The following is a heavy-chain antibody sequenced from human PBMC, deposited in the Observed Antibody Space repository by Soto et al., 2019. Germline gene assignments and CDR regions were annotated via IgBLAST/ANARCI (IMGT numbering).Heavy chain of an antibody. J-gene: IGHJ5*02. CDR3: AKDYYGSGSYYKRGWFDP. CDR2: ISGSGGST. Sequence: GGSLRLSCAASGFTFSSYAMSWVRQAPGKGLEWVSAISGSGGSTYYADSVKGRFTISRDNSKNTLYLQMNSLRAEDTAVYYCAKDYYGSGSYYKRGWFDPWGQGTLVTVS. D-gene: IGHD3-10*01. V-gene: IGHV3-23*01. CDR1: GFTFSSYA.